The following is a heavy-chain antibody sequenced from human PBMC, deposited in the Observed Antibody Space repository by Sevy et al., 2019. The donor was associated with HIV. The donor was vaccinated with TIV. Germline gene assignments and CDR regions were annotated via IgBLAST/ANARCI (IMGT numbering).Heavy chain of an antibody. CDR1: GFTFSSYS. D-gene: IGHD1-26*01. V-gene: IGHV3-21*01. Sequence: GGSLRLSCAASGFTFSSYSMNWVRQAPGKGLEWVSSISSSSSYIYYADSVKGGFTISRDNAKNSLYLQMNSLRAEDTAVYCFAGDAPVGATHRGIFYFGFWGQGTLVTVSS. J-gene: IGHJ4*02. CDR2: ISSSSSYI. CDR3: AGDAPVGATHRGIFYFGF.